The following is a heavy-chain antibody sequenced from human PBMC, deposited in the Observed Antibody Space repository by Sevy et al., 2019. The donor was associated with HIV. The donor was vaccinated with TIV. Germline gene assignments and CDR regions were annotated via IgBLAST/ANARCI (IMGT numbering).Heavy chain of an antibody. J-gene: IGHJ6*02. V-gene: IGHV3-48*03. CDR1: GFTFSSYE. CDR2: ISSSGSTI. CDR3: AREFQVVVTANYYYYYGMDV. D-gene: IGHD2-21*02. Sequence: GGSLRLSCAASGFTFSSYEMNWVRQAPGKGPEWVSYISSSGSTIYYADSVKGRFTISRDNAKNSLYLQMNSLRAEDTAVYYCAREFQVVVTANYYYYYGMDVWGQGTTVTVSS.